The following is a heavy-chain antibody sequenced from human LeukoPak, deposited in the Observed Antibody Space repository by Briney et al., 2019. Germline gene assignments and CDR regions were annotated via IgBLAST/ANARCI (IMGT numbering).Heavy chain of an antibody. CDR2: INPSGGST. V-gene: IGHV1-18*01. CDR3: ARDLMSSSSWPDY. D-gene: IGHD6-13*01. CDR1: GCTFTSYG. J-gene: IGHJ4*02. Sequence: ASVKVSCKASGCTFTSYGISWVRQAPGQGLEWMGIINPSGGSTSYAQKLQGRVTMTTDTSTSTAYMELRSLRSDDTAVYYCARDLMSSSSWPDYWGQGTLVTVSS.